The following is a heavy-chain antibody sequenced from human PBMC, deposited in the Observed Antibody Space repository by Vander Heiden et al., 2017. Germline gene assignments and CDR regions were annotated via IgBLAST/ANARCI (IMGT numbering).Heavy chain of an antibody. CDR3: AGSSGSYYYYGMDV. J-gene: IGHJ6*02. Sequence: EVQLLESGGGLVQPGGSLRLSCAASGFTFSSYAMSGVRQAPGKGLEWVSAISGSGGSTYYADSVKGRFTISRDNSKNTLYLQMNSLRAEDTAVYYCAGSSGSYYYYGMDVWGQGTTVTVSS. D-gene: IGHD6-13*01. CDR2: ISGSGGST. CDR1: GFTFSSYA. V-gene: IGHV3-23*01.